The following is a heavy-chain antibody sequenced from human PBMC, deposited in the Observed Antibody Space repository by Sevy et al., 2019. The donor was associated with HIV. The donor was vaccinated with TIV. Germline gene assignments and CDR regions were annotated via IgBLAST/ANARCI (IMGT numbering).Heavy chain of an antibody. D-gene: IGHD2-2*01. Sequence: SETLSLTCAVYGGSFSGYYRSWIRQPPGKGLEWIGEINHSGSTNYNPSLKSRVTISVDTSKNQFSLNLSSVTAADTAVYYCASKYCSSTSCLFDYWGQGTLGTVSS. CDR1: GGSFSGYY. CDR2: INHSGST. V-gene: IGHV4-34*01. J-gene: IGHJ4*02. CDR3: ASKYCSSTSCLFDY.